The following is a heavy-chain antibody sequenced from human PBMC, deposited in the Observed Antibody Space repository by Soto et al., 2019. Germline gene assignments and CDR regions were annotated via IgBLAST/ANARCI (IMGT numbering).Heavy chain of an antibody. CDR1: GFTFSSYW. D-gene: IGHD6-13*01. V-gene: IGHV3-74*01. Sequence: GGSLRLSCAASGFTFSSYWMHWVRQAPGKGLVWVSRINSDGSSTSYADSVKGRFTISRDNAKNTLYLQMNSLRAEDTAVYYCAKGSSWVDNWFDPWGQGTLVTV. CDR3: AKGSSWVDNWFDP. CDR2: INSDGSST. J-gene: IGHJ5*02.